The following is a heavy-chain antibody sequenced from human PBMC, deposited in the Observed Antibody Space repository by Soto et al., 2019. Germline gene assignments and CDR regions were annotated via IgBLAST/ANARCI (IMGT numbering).Heavy chain of an antibody. J-gene: IGHJ4*02. V-gene: IGHV1-3*01. Sequence: QVQLVQSGAEVKKPGASVKVSCKASGYTFTSYAMHWVRQAPGQRLEWMGWINAGNGNTKYSQKFQGRVTITRDTSASTAYTELSSLRSEDTAVYYCASVGRYYDSSGYYYGAFDYWGQGTLVTVSS. CDR3: ASVGRYYDSSGYYYGAFDY. CDR1: GYTFTSYA. CDR2: INAGNGNT. D-gene: IGHD3-22*01.